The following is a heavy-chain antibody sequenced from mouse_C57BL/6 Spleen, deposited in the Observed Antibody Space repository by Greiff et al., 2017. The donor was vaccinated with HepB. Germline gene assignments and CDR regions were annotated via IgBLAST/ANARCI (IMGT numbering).Heavy chain of an antibody. D-gene: IGHD1-1*01. CDR1: GYSFTDYN. CDR2: INPNYGTT. Sequence: VQLQQSGPELVKPGASVKISCKASGYSFTDYNMNWVKQSNGKSLEWIGVINPNYGTTSYNQKFKGKATLTVDQSSSTAYMQLNSLTSEDSAVYYCARSRYYGSSLAWFAYWGQGTLVTVSA. J-gene: IGHJ3*01. V-gene: IGHV1-39*01. CDR3: ARSRYYGSSLAWFAY.